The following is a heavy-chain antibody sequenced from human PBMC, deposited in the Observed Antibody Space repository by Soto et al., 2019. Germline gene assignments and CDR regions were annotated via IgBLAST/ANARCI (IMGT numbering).Heavy chain of an antibody. Sequence: GAERRSYEACGLTVSSYWVDWVRQVAGKRLEWVGRTRNKAHSYTPEYAPSVKGRFSISRDESKDSMYLQMNSLKIEDTAVYYCARDTGGSYDYWGQGALVTVSS. CDR2: TRNKAHSYTP. V-gene: IGHV3-72*01. CDR1: GLTVSSYW. D-gene: IGHD5-12*01. J-gene: IGHJ4*02. CDR3: ARDTGGSYDY.